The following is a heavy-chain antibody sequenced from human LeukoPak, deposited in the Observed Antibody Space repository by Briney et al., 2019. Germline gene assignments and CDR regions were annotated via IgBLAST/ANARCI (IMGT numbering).Heavy chain of an antibody. Sequence: SVKVSCKASGGTFNSYTISWVRQAPGQGLEWMGRIIPILGIANYAQKFQGRVTITADKSTSTAYMELGSLRSEDTAVYYCARDFLNCSSTSCFMNWFDPWGQGTLVTVSS. CDR1: GGTFNSYT. CDR2: IIPILGIA. CDR3: ARDFLNCSSTSCFMNWFDP. D-gene: IGHD2-2*01. V-gene: IGHV1-69*04. J-gene: IGHJ5*02.